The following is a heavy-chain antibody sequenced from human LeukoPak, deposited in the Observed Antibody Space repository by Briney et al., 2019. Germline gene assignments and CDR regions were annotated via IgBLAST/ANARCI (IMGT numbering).Heavy chain of an antibody. CDR3: ARSPYDFWSGYHYKNWFDP. D-gene: IGHD3-3*01. CDR1: GDSISSSSYY. Sequence: PSETLSLTCTVSGDSISSSSYYWGWIRQPPGKGLEWIGSMYYSGSTHYSPSLKSRVTMSVDTSKNHFSLKLSSVTAADTALYYCARSPYDFWSGYHYKNWFDPWGQGTLVTVSS. CDR2: MYYSGST. V-gene: IGHV4-39*02. J-gene: IGHJ5*02.